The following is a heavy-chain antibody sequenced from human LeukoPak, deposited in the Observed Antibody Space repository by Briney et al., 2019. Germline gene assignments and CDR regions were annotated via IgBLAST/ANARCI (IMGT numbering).Heavy chain of an antibody. CDR2: IYSGGST. CDR1: GFTFSSYG. Sequence: PGGSLRLSCAASGFTFSSYGMHWVRQAPGKGLEWVSVIYSGGSTYYADSVKGRFTISRDNSKNTLYLQMNSLRAEDTAVYYCSGYSYGYYYGMDVWGQGTTVTVSS. J-gene: IGHJ6*02. D-gene: IGHD5-18*01. CDR3: SGYSYGYYYGMDV. V-gene: IGHV3-NL1*01.